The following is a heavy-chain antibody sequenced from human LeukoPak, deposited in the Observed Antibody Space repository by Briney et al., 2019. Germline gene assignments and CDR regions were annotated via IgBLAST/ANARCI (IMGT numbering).Heavy chain of an antibody. J-gene: IGHJ4*02. V-gene: IGHV4-39*01. D-gene: IGHD3/OR15-3a*01. Sequence: PSETLSLTCTVSGVSISSSYYYWGWIRQPPGKGLEWIGSIYYSGSTYYNPSLKSRVTISVDTSKNQFSLRLRSVTAADTAVYYCAGHFGTWGQGTLVTVSS. CDR3: AGHFGT. CDR1: GVSISSSYYY. CDR2: IYYSGST.